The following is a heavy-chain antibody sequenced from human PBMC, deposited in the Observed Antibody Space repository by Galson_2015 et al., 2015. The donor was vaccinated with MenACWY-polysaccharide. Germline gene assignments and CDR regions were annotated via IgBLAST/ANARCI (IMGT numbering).Heavy chain of an antibody. CDR2: IYPGDSDT. Sequence: QSGAEVKKPGESLKISCKGSGYSFTSYWIGWVRQMPGKGLEWMGIIYPGDSDTRYSPSFQGQVTISADKSISTAYLQWSSLKASDTAMYYCARRQYDFWSGYYSDYYYGMDVWGQGTTVTVSS. CDR1: GYSFTSYW. CDR3: ARRQYDFWSGYYSDYYYGMDV. J-gene: IGHJ6*02. D-gene: IGHD3-3*01. V-gene: IGHV5-51*03.